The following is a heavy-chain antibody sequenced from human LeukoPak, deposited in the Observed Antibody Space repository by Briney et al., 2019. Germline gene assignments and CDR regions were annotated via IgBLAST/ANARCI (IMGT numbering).Heavy chain of an antibody. V-gene: IGHV3-23*01. CDR1: GFTFGSYA. CDR3: AKARQPYSSSSGFDY. D-gene: IGHD6-6*01. Sequence: PGGSLRLSCAASGFTFGSYAMSWVRQAPGKGLGWVSAISGSGGSTHYADPVKGRFTISRDNSKNTLYLQMNSLRAEDTAVYYCAKARQPYSSSSGFDYWGQGTLVTVSS. CDR2: ISGSGGST. J-gene: IGHJ4*02.